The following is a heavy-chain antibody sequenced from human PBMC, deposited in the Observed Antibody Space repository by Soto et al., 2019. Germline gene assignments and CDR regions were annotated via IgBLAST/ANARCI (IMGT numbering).Heavy chain of an antibody. V-gene: IGHV4-4*07. CDR2: VYDGGRT. CDR3: ARDAPYYQQYYYTMEV. J-gene: IGHJ6*02. Sequence: LSLTCSVSGGSISAYYWSWIRQSAGEGLEWIGRVYDGGRTNYNPSLKSRVTMSVDTSRNQISLKLTSVTAADTAVYYCARDAPYYQQYYYTMEVWGQGTTVTVSS. CDR1: GGSISAYY. D-gene: IGHD3-10*01.